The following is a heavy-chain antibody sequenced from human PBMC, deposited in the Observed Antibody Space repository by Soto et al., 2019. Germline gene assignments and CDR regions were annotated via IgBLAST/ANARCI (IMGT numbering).Heavy chain of an antibody. CDR2: IYYSASA. V-gene: IGHV4-28*03. J-gene: IGHJ3*02. D-gene: IGHD2-2*01. Sequence: QVQLQESGPGLVKPSDTLSLICAVSGYSISSSNWWGWIRQPPGKGLEWIGNIYYSASAYYNPSLRSRVTMSVDTSKNQFSLKLTSVTAVNTAVYYCARGDYAKAFDIWGQGTTVTVSS. CDR1: GYSISSSNW. CDR3: ARGDYAKAFDI.